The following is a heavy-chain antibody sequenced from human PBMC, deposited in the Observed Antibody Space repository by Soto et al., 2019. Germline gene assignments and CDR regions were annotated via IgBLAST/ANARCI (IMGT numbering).Heavy chain of an antibody. J-gene: IGHJ6*02. CDR3: AKDGGRAVAGINYYYGMDV. Sequence: GGSLRLSCAASGFTFSSYGMHWVRQAPGKGLEWVAVISYDGSNKYYADSMKGRFTISRDNSKNTLYLQMNSLRAEDTAVYYCAKDGGRAVAGINYYYGMDVWGQGTTVTVSS. V-gene: IGHV3-30*18. CDR1: GFTFSSYG. CDR2: ISYDGSNK. D-gene: IGHD6-19*01.